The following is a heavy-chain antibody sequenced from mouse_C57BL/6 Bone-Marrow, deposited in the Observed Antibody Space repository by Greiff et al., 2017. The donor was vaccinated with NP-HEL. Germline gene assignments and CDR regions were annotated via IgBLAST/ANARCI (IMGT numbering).Heavy chain of an antibody. V-gene: IGHV1-72*01. J-gene: IGHJ1*03. CDR3: ARYYCCSRGWYFDV. CDR1: AYTFTSYW. Sequence: QVQLQQPGADLVKPGASVKLSCKASAYTFTSYWMHWVKQRPGRGLEWIGRIDPNSGGTKFNEKFKTKATLTVDKPSSTAYMQLSSLTSEDSAVYYCARYYCCSRGWYFDVWGTGTTVTVSS. D-gene: IGHD1-1*01. CDR2: IDPNSGGT.